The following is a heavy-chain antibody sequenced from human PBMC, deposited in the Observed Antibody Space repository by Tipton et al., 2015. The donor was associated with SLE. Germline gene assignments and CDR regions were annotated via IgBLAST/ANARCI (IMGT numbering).Heavy chain of an antibody. CDR1: GGSISSHY. Sequence: PGLVKPSETLSLICAVSGGSISSHYWTWIRQTPGKGLEWIGFVYHSGKTEYNPSLKSRVSISVDTSKNQFSLRLKSVTAADTAVYYCARIKQQRDGYNPTHIDYWGQGTLVTVSS. D-gene: IGHD5-24*01. CDR3: ARIKQQRDGYNPTHIDY. J-gene: IGHJ4*02. V-gene: IGHV4-59*11. CDR2: VYHSGKT.